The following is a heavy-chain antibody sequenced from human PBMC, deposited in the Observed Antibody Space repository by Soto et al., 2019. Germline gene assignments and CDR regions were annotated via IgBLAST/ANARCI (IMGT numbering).Heavy chain of an antibody. CDR1: GFTFSSYG. Sequence: QVQLVESGGGVVQPGRSLRLSCAASGFTFSSYGMHWVRQAPGKGLEWVAVIWYDGSNKYYADSVKGRFTISRDNSKNTLYLQMNSLRAEDTAVYYCARFSSSWYGRIDYWGQGTLDTVSS. CDR2: IWYDGSNK. J-gene: IGHJ4*02. V-gene: IGHV3-33*01. CDR3: ARFSSSWYGRIDY. D-gene: IGHD6-13*01.